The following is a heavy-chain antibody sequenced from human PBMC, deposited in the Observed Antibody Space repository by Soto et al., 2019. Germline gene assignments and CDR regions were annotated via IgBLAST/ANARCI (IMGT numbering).Heavy chain of an antibody. V-gene: IGHV1-18*04. CDR3: ARAPAATPENWFDP. Sequence: QVQLVQSGAEVKKPGASVKVSCKASGYTFTSYGISWVRQAPGQGLEWMGWISAYNGNTNYAQKFQGRVTMTRNTSISTAYMELSSLRSEDTAVYYCARAPAATPENWFDPWGQGTLVTVSS. J-gene: IGHJ5*02. D-gene: IGHD2-2*01. CDR1: GYTFTSYG. CDR2: ISAYNGNT.